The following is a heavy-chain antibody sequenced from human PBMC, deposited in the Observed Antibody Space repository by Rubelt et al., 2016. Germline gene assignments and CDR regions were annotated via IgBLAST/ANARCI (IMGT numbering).Heavy chain of an antibody. V-gene: IGHV4-39*01. CDR1: GGSISSSSYY. CDR3: ARHGEYNWNDGPGWFDP. CDR2: IYYSGST. Sequence: QVQLRESGPGLVKPSETLSLTCTVSGGSISSSSYYWGWIRQPPGKGLEWIGSIYYSGSTYYNPSLKCRGTISVDTSTTQFSLKRGSVTAADTAVYYCARHGEYNWNDGPGWFDPWGQGTLVTVSS. J-gene: IGHJ5*02. D-gene: IGHD1-1*01.